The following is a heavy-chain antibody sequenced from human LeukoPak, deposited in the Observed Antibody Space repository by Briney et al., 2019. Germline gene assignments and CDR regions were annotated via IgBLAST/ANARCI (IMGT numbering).Heavy chain of an antibody. J-gene: IGHJ5*02. D-gene: IGHD3-10*01. V-gene: IGHV4-59*01. Sequence: SETLSLTCTVSGGSISSYYWDWIRQPPGKGLEWIGTFYHGGSTYYNPSLKSRVTISVDTSKNQFSLKLSSVTAADTAVYYCARAGYYGSGRRQGFDPWGQGTLVTVSS. CDR3: ARAGYYGSGRRQGFDP. CDR1: GGSISSYY. CDR2: FYHGGST.